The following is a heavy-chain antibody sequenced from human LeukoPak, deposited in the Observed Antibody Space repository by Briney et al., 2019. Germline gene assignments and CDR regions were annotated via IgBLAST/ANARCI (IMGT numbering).Heavy chain of an antibody. CDR2: VYYSGST. D-gene: IGHD3-10*01. J-gene: IGHJ5*02. CDR3: ARDLYGSGGFLPESP. V-gene: IGHV4-61*01. CDR1: GASVSTRNYY. Sequence: PSETLSLTCTVSGASVSTRNYYWSWIRQPPGKGLEWIGYVYYSGSTNYNPSLQSRVTMSVDTSKNQFSLKLTSLTAADTAVYYCARDLYGSGGFLPESPWGQGTLVTVSS.